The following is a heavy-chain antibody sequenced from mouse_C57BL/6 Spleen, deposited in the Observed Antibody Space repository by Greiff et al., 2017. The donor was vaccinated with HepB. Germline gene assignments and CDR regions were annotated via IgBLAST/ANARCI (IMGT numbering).Heavy chain of an antibody. CDR2: INPNNGDT. Sequence: DVKLQESGAELVKPGASVKMSCKASGYTFTDYNMHWVKQSNGKCLEWIGYINPNNGDTNYNQKFKGKATLTVNNSSSTAYMELRSLTSADSAVYYCASHANGFIWSFDDWGKGTTVTVSS. CDR3: ASHANGFIWSFDD. CDR1: GYTFTDYN. D-gene: IGHD1-1*01. J-gene: IGHJ1*03. V-gene: IGHV1-22*01.